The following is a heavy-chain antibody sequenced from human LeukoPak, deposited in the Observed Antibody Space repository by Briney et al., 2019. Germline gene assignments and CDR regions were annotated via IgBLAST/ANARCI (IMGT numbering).Heavy chain of an antibody. V-gene: IGHV3-20*04. CDR3: ARDFGAAAGTFISIQLKYYYYIDV. CDR2: INWNGGST. J-gene: IGHJ6*03. D-gene: IGHD6-13*01. CDR1: GFTFDDYG. Sequence: GGSLRLSCAASGFTFDDYGMSWVRQAPGKGLEWVSGINWNGGSTGYADSMKGRLTISRDNAKNSLYLQMNSLRAEDTALYYCARDFGAAAGTFISIQLKYYYYIDVWGKGTTVTVSS.